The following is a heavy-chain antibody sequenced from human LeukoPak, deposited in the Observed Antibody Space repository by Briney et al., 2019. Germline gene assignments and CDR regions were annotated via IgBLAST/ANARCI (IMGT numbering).Heavy chain of an antibody. CDR3: ARVVGATLWYFDY. CDR2: IYTSGST. Sequence: SETLSLTCTVSGGSFSSGSYYWSWIRQPAGKGLEWIGRIYTSGSTNYNPSLKSRVTISVDTSKNQFSLKLSSVTAADTAVYYCARVVGATLWYFDYWGQGTLVTVSS. D-gene: IGHD1-26*01. CDR1: GGSFSSGSYY. J-gene: IGHJ4*02. V-gene: IGHV4-61*02.